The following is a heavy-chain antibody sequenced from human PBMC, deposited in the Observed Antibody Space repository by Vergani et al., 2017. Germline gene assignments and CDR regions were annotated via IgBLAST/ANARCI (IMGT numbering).Heavy chain of an antibody. D-gene: IGHD3-22*01. J-gene: IGHJ5*02. CDR1: GGSFSGYY. V-gene: IGHV4-34*01. CDR3: ARWLRWPTTDWFDP. Sequence: QVQLQQWGAGLLKPSETLSLTCAVYGGSFSGYYWSWIRQPPGKGLEWIGEINHSGSTNYNPSLKSRVTISVDTSKNQFSLKLSSVTAADTAVYYCARWLRWPTTDWFDPWGQGTLVTVSS. CDR2: INHSGST.